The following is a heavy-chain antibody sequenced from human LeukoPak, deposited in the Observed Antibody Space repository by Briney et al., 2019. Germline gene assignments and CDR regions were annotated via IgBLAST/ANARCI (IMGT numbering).Heavy chain of an antibody. J-gene: IGHJ5*02. CDR1: GYSFTAYY. CDR2: MNPHSGKT. CDR3: ARLSSHYGDYKVDP. D-gene: IGHD4-17*01. Sequence: ASVKVSCKASGYSFTAYYIHWLRQAPGQGREWMGWMNPHSGKTGYAQNFQGRVTMTRDTSISTAYMELSSLRSEDTAVYYCARLSSHYGDYKVDPWGQGTLVTVSS. V-gene: IGHV1-8*02.